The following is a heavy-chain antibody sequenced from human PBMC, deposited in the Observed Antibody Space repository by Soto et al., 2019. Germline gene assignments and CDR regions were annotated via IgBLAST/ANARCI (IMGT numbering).Heavy chain of an antibody. V-gene: IGHV4-39*01. CDR2: IYYSGST. CDR3: ARHGDRSSSFYFDY. CDR1: GGSISSSSYY. J-gene: IGHJ4*02. D-gene: IGHD6-13*01. Sequence: SETLSLTCTVSGGSISSSSYYWGWIRQPPGKGLEWIGSIYYSGSTYYNPSLKSRVTISVDTSKNQFSLKLSSVTAADTAVYYCARHGDRSSSFYFDYWGQGTLVTVSS.